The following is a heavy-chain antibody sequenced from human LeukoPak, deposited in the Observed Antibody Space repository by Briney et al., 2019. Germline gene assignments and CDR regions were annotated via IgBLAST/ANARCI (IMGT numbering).Heavy chain of an antibody. CDR1: GYSISSGYN. D-gene: IGHD3-10*01. V-gene: IGHV4-38-2*01. J-gene: IGHJ4*02. CDR2: IYHSGST. Sequence: PSETLSLTCAVSGYSISSGYNWGWIRQPPGKGLEWIGSIYHSGSTYYNPSLKSRVTISVDTSKNQFSLKLSSVTAADTAVYYCARSLSGWFGELAYDYWGQGTLVTVSS. CDR3: ARSLSGWFGELAYDY.